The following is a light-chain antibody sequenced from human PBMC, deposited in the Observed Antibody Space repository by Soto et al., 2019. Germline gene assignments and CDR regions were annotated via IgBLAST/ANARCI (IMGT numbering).Light chain of an antibody. Sequence: DIQMTQSPSSVSASVGDRLTITCRASQIISSWLAWYQQKPGKAPNLLIYAASILQSGVPSRFSGSGSGTDFSLTISSLQPEDFATYYCQQGNSFPLTFGGGTKVEIK. V-gene: IGKV1-12*01. CDR2: AAS. CDR1: QIISSW. CDR3: QQGNSFPLT. J-gene: IGKJ4*01.